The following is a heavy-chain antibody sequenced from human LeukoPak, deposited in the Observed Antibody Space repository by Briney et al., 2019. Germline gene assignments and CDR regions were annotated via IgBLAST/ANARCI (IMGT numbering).Heavy chain of an antibody. CDR1: GYSITSCW. V-gene: IGHV5-51*01. Sequence: GAFLKFSCKGSGYSITSCWIGWVRQMRGEVVEWMGIIYPGDSDTRYSPSFQGQVTISADKSSSTAYLQWSSLKASDTAMYYCAGVYGDPAFDAFDIWGQGTMVTVSS. D-gene: IGHD4-17*01. CDR3: AGVYGDPAFDAFDI. CDR2: IYPGDSDT. J-gene: IGHJ3*02.